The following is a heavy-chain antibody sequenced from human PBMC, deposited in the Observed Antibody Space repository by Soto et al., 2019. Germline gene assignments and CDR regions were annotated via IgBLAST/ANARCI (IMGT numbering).Heavy chain of an antibody. J-gene: IGHJ6*02. V-gene: IGHV3-11*01. Sequence: GGSLRLSCAASGFTFSDYYMSWIRQAPGKGLEWVSYISSSGSTIYYADSVKGRFTISRDNAKNLLYLQMNSLRAEDTAVYYCARGKLFGVVISDYYGMDVWGQGTTVTVSS. D-gene: IGHD3-3*01. CDR3: ARGKLFGVVISDYYGMDV. CDR2: ISSSGSTI. CDR1: GFTFSDYY.